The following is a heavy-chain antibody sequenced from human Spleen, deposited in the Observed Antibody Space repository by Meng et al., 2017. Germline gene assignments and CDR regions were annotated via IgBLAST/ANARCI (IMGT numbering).Heavy chain of an antibody. CDR1: GDSVSNNSAT. CDR3: ARDRGSGWYDAFDI. D-gene: IGHD6-19*01. CDR2: TYYRSKWYN. V-gene: IGHV6-1*01. J-gene: IGHJ3*02. Sequence: SQTLSLTCAISGDSVSNNSATWNWIRQSPSRGLEWLGRTYYRSKWYNDYAVSVRSRITINPDTSKNQFSLQLNSVTPEDTAVYYCARDRGSGWYDAFDIWGQGTMVTVSS.